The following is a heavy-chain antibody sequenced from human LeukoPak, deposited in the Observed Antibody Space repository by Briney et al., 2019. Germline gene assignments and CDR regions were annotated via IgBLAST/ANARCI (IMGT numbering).Heavy chain of an antibody. Sequence: GGTLRLSCAVSGFTFIIYSVNWVRRAPGKGLEWFSSISSSRSYIYYADSVKGRLTISRDKAKNSLYLQVNRLRAEDPAVHYCARAFGYSGYGGFAPWGQGTLVTVSS. V-gene: IGHV3-21*01. CDR1: GFTFIIYS. CDR3: ARAFGYSGYGGFAP. J-gene: IGHJ5*02. D-gene: IGHD5-12*01. CDR2: ISSSRSYI.